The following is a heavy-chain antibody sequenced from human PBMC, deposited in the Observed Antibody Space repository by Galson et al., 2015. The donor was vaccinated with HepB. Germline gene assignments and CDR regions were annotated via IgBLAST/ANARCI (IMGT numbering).Heavy chain of an antibody. V-gene: IGHV1-2*06. D-gene: IGHD6-13*01. CDR2: INPNSGGT. Sequence: SVKVSCKASGYTFTGYYMHWVRQAPGQGLEWMGRINPNSGGTNYAQKFQGRVTMTRDTSISTAYMELSRLRSDDTAVYYCARTSSSWYGGIDYWGQGTLVTVSS. CDR3: ARTSSSWYGGIDY. CDR1: GYTFTGYY. J-gene: IGHJ4*02.